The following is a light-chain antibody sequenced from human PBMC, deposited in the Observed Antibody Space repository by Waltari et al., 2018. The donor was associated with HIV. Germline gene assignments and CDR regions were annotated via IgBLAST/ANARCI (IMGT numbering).Light chain of an antibody. CDR2: LSN. V-gene: IGLV1-40*01. Sequence: QSVLTPPPSLSGAPGRSVIITSTGNSSNIGAPYHVHWYQQLQGTAPKFLISLSNNRPSAVRDRLSVSKSGPSASLAITGLQAGDEADYYCQSYDSSLGASVFGGGTKLTVL. CDR1: SSNIGAPYH. CDR3: QSYDSSLGASV. J-gene: IGLJ3*02.